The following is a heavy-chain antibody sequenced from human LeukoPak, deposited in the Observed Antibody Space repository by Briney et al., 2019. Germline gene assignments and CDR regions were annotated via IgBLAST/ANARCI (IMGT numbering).Heavy chain of an antibody. CDR3: AREFVVVPAAIEDYYYYYMDV. J-gene: IGHJ6*03. CDR1: GYTFTGYY. CDR2: INPNSGGT. Sequence: ASVKVSCKASGYTFTGYYMHWVRQAPGQGLEWMGWINPNSGGTNYAQKFQGRVTMTRDTSISTAYMELSRLRSDDTAVYYCAREFVVVPAAIEDYYYYYMDVWGKGTTVTVSS. V-gene: IGHV1-2*02. D-gene: IGHD2-2*02.